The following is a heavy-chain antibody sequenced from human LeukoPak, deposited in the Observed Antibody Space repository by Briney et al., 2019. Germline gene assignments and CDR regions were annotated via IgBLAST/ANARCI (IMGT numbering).Heavy chain of an antibody. V-gene: IGHV3-23*01. Sequence: GGSLRLPCAASGFTFSSYAMSWVRQAPGKGLEGVSAISGSGGSTYYADSVKGRFTISRDNSKNTLYQQMNRMRAEDKDVYYCAKVGFDWLSIERFDYWRQGTLVTVSS. CDR2: ISGSGGST. CDR3: AKVGFDWLSIERFDY. J-gene: IGHJ4*02. CDR1: GFTFSSYA. D-gene: IGHD3-9*01.